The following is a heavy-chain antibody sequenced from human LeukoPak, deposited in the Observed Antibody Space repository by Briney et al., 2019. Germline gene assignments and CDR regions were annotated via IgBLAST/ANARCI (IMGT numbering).Heavy chain of an antibody. Sequence: GGSLRLSCAASGLTFSSHSMLWVHQAPGKGLEWVALIWYDGSNKYYADSVKGRFTISRDNSKNTLYLQMNSLRAEDTAVYYCARLRGSYFDSWGQGTLVTVSS. CDR3: ARLRGSYFDS. V-gene: IGHV3-33*01. J-gene: IGHJ4*02. CDR1: GLTFSSHS. CDR2: IWYDGSNK. D-gene: IGHD1-26*01.